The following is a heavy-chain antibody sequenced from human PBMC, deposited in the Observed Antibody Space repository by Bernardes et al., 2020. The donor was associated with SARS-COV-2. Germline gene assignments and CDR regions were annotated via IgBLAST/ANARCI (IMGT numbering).Heavy chain of an antibody. CDR2: ISHTGIT. D-gene: IGHD3-10*01. J-gene: IGHJ4*02. CDR3: ARMMVRGASLDY. CDR1: GGSFSRYY. Sequence: SETLSLTCAAYGGSFSRYYWSWIRQPPGKGLEWIGEISHTGITNSNPSLKSRVTISVVTSKSQFSLKLDSVTAADTATYYCARMMVRGASLDYWGQGTLVTVSS. V-gene: IGHV4-34*06.